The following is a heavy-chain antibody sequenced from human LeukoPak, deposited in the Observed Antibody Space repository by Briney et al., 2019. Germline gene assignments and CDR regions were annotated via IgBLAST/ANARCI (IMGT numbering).Heavy chain of an antibody. CDR1: GVAISSYY. CDR3: VRVRTWGSEWYFDL. J-gene: IGHJ2*01. D-gene: IGHD7-27*01. V-gene: IGHV4-59*01. Sequence: SETLSLTCTVSGVAISSYYWTWIRQPPGKGLEWIGYMSHSGSTNYNPSLKSRVTISEDTSKKQFSLKLSSLTAADTAVYYCVRVRTWGSEWYFDLWGRGTLVTVSS. CDR2: MSHSGST.